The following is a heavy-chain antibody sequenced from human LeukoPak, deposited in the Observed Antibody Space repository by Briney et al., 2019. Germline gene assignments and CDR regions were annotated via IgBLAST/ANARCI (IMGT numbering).Heavy chain of an antibody. Sequence: PGRSLRLSCAPSGFTFSDYYMSWIRQPPGKGLEWVSYISSSGSTIYYATSVKGRFTISRDNAKNSLYLKMNSLRAEDTAVYYCASSIVATSFDYWGQGTLVTVSS. J-gene: IGHJ4*02. V-gene: IGHV3-11*01. CDR3: ASSIVATSFDY. D-gene: IGHD5-12*01. CDR2: ISSSGSTI. CDR1: GFTFSDYY.